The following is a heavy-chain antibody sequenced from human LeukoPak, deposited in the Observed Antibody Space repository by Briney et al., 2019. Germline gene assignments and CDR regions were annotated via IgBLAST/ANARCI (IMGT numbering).Heavy chain of an antibody. D-gene: IGHD2-2*01. J-gene: IGHJ4*02. V-gene: IGHV3-23*01. CDR3: AKLFVVVPAASYYFDY. CDR1: GFTFSSYA. CDR2: ISASGGST. Sequence: GGSLRLSCAASGFTFSSYAMSWVRQAPGKGLEWVSAISASGGSTYYADSVKGRFTISRDNSKNTLYLQMNSLRAEDKAVYYCAKLFVVVPAASYYFDYWGQGTLVTVSS.